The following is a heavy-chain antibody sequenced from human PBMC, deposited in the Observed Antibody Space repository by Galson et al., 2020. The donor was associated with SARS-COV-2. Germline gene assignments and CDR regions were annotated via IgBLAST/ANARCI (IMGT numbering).Heavy chain of an antibody. V-gene: IGHV5-10-1*01. CDR3: SRQTIRGTMNYYGMDV. CDR2: IDPSDSYT. Sequence: GESPKITCKGSGYSFTSYWISWVRQMPGKGMEWLGRIDPSDSYTNYSPSFQGQVNIPADKSISTAYLQRISLKASDTAMYYCSRQTIRGTMNYYGMDVWCQGTTVTVS. J-gene: IGHJ6*02. CDR1: GYSFTSYW. D-gene: IGHD3-22*01.